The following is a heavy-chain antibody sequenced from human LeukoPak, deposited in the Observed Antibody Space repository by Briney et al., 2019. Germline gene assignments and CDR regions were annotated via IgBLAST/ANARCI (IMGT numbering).Heavy chain of an antibody. CDR2: ISAYNGNT. CDR1: GYTFTSYG. CDR3: ARIHEPGIAVAALDY. J-gene: IGHJ4*02. V-gene: IGHV1-18*01. D-gene: IGHD6-19*01. Sequence: ASVKVSCKASGYTFTSYGISWVRQAPGQGLEWMGWISAYNGNTNYAQMLQGRVTMTTDTSTSTAYMELRSLRSDDTAVYYCARIHEPGIAVAALDYWGQGTLVTVSS.